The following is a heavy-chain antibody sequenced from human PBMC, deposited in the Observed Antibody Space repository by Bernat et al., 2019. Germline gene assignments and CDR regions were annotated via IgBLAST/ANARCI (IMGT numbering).Heavy chain of an antibody. CDR3: ARDNDVWNYESYVMDV. CDR1: GFTFSSYA. CDR2: ISYDGSSK. J-gene: IGHJ6*02. D-gene: IGHD1-7*01. V-gene: IGHV3-30-3*01. Sequence: QVQLVESGGGVVQPGRSLRLSCAASGFTFSSYAMHWVRQAPGKGLEWVAVISYDGSSKYYADSVKGRFTISRDNSKNTLYLQMNSLRAEDTAMYYCARDNDVWNYESYVMDVWGQGTTVTVAS.